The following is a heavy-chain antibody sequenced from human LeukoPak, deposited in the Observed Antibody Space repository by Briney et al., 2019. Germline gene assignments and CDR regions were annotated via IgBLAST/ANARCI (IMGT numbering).Heavy chain of an antibody. D-gene: IGHD2-15*01. CDR2: IYYSGST. CDR3: ATGQYCSGGSCYSVNAY. Sequence: SETLSLTCTVSGGSISSYYWTWIRQPPGKGLEWIGYIYYSGSTNYNPSLKSRGTISVDTSKNQFSLKLSSVTAADTAVYYCATGQYCSGGSCYSVNAYWGQGALVTVSS. CDR1: GGSISSYY. J-gene: IGHJ4*02. V-gene: IGHV4-59*01.